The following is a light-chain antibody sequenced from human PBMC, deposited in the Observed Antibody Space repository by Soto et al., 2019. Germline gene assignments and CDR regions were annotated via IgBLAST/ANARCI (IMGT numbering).Light chain of an antibody. CDR2: DVS. V-gene: IGKV1-5*01. Sequence: DIQMTQSPSTLSASVGDRVTITCRASQSISSMLAWYQQKPGKAPKLLMYDVSTLEIGVPSRFSGSGSGTEYILTISSLQSDDVATYYCQQYDSFPLTFGGGTKVDIK. CDR1: QSISSM. J-gene: IGKJ4*01. CDR3: QQYDSFPLT.